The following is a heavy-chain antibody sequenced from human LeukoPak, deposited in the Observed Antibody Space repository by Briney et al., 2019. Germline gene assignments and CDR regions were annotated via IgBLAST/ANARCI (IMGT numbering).Heavy chain of an antibody. CDR2: IDWDADK. Sequence: SGPALVKPTQTLTLTCTFSGFSLTTSGVCVNWIRQPPGKALEWLARIDWDADKYFDTSLKTSLTISKDTSKNQVVLRMINVDPGDTATYYCARMGCGVYPNYFDFWGQGVLVTVSS. V-gene: IGHV2-70*11. D-gene: IGHD3-10*01. J-gene: IGHJ4*02. CDR1: GFSLTTSGVC. CDR3: ARMGCGVYPNYFDF.